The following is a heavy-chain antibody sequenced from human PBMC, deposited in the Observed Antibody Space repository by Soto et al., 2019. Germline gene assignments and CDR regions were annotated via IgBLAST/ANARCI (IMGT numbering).Heavy chain of an antibody. CDR3: ARSFGWYAFDQ. V-gene: IGHV4-4*02. CDR1: SASIDNN. CDR2: IHQSGIS. D-gene: IGHD6-19*01. J-gene: IGHJ4*02. Sequence: QMQLLESGPGLVKPSETLSLTCAVSSASIDNNWNGFRQPPGKGLEWIWEIHQSGISYKNPSLKSRVTMSVDKSKNQFSLNLSSVTAADTAVYFCARSFGWYAFDQWGQGTLVTVSS.